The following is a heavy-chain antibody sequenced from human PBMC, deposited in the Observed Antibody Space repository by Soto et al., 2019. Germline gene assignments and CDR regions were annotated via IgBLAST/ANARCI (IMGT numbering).Heavy chain of an antibody. V-gene: IGHV3-30-3*01. CDR1: GFTFSSYA. D-gene: IGHD6-13*01. J-gene: IGHJ6*02. CDR3: ARAEGGHSSSWYLLAYYGMDV. CDR2: VSYDGSNK. Sequence: GGSLRLSCAASGFTFSSYAMHWVRHAPGKGLEWVAVVSYDGSNKYYADSVKGRFTISRDNSKNTLYLQMNSLRAEDTAVYYCARAEGGHSSSWYLLAYYGMDVWGQGTTVTVSS.